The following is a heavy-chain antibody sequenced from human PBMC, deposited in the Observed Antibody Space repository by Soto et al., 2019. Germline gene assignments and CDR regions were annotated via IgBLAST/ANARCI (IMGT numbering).Heavy chain of an antibody. J-gene: IGHJ6*02. D-gene: IGHD3-3*01. CDR2: INHSGYS. V-gene: IGHV4-34*01. Sequence: SETLSLTCAVYGGSFSGYSWSWIRQPPGKGLEWIGEINHSGYSNYNPSLKSRVTISVDTSKNQFSLKLSSVTAADTAVYYCARERYYDFWSGRSPYGMDVWGQGTTVTVSS. CDR3: ARERYYDFWSGRSPYGMDV. CDR1: GGSFSGYS.